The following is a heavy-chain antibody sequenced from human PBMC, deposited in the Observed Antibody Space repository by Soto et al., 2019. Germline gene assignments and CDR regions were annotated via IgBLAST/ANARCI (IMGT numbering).Heavy chain of an antibody. CDR2: ISAYNGNT. D-gene: IGHD3-9*01. CDR3: ARAEGFLLVY. Sequence: QVQLVQSGAEVKKPGASVKVSCKASGYTFTSYGISWVRQAPGQGLEWMGWISAYNGNTNYAQKLRGRVTMTTDTATSTAYRGGRSLRSDDPAVYYCARAEGFLLVYWGQGPLVTVSS. J-gene: IGHJ4*02. CDR1: GYTFTSYG. V-gene: IGHV1-18*01.